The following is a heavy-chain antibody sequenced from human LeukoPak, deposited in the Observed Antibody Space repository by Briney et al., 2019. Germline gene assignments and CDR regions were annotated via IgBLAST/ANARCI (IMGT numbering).Heavy chain of an antibody. CDR3: AAAPQTYYYDSGDYYSDY. CDR2: INPSGGST. V-gene: IGHV1-46*01. D-gene: IGHD3-22*01. J-gene: IGHJ4*02. Sequence: ASVKVSCKASGYTFTSYYMHWVRQAPGQGLEWMGIINPSGGSTSYAQKFQGRVTMTEDTSMDTVYMDLSSLRTEDTATYYCAAAPQTYYYDSGDYYSDYWGQGTLVTVSP. CDR1: GYTFTSYY.